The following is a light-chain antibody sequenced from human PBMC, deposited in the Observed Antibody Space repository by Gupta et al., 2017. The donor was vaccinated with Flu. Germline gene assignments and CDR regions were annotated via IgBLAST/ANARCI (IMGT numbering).Light chain of an antibody. CDR2: GAS. CDR1: QSVSSN. CDR3: QQYNNWWT. J-gene: IGKJ1*01. V-gene: IGKV3-15*01. Sequence: EIVMTQSPATLSVSPGERATLSCRASQSVSSNLAWYQQKPGQAPRLLIYGASTRATGIPGRFSGSGSGTEFTLTISSLQSEDFAVYYWQQYNNWWTFGQGTKVQIK.